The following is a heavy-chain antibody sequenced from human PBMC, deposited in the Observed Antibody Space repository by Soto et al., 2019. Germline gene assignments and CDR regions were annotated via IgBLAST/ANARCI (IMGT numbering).Heavy chain of an antibody. D-gene: IGHD6-19*01. CDR2: IYYSGST. J-gene: IGHJ5*02. V-gene: IGHV4-59*01. CDR3: ATSGWYSKCFPP. CDR1: GASISTYY. Sequence: PSETLSLTCTVSGASISTYYWTWIRQPPGKGLEWIGYIYYSGSTNYNPSLKRRVTISVDPSKKQLSLKPSSVTAADRAVYSCATSGWYSKCFPPWGEGPLVPAS.